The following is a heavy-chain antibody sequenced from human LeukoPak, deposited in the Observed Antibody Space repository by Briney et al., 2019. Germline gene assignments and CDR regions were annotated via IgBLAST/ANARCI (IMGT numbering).Heavy chain of an antibody. Sequence: GGSLRLSSAASGFSFTTYWMSWVRQAPGKGLEWVANIKQDGTEKYYVDSVKGRFTISRENAENSLYLQMNSLRVEDTAVYYCAKLAKYFYGSETYYFFEHWGQGTPVTASS. J-gene: IGHJ4*02. CDR2: IKQDGTEK. CDR3: AKLAKYFYGSETYYFFEH. V-gene: IGHV3-7*01. CDR1: GFSFTTYW. D-gene: IGHD3-10*01.